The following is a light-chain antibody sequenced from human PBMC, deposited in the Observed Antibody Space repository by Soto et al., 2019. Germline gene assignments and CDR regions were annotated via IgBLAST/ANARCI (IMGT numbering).Light chain of an antibody. V-gene: IGKV1-27*01. CDR1: QDIKKY. CDR2: AAS. Sequence: DIQMTQSPSSVSASVGDRVTITCQASQDIKKYLNWYQQKSGKVPKLLIYAASTLQSGVPSRFSGSGSGTEFSLTITSLQPEDFATYYCQQLFDSPITFGQGTRLEI. J-gene: IGKJ5*01. CDR3: QQLFDSPIT.